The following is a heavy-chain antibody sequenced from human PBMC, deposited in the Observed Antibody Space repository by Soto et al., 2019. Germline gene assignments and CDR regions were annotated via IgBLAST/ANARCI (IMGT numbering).Heavy chain of an antibody. D-gene: IGHD3-22*01. CDR3: ARDFFDSSDYTTNWFDP. J-gene: IGHJ5*02. V-gene: IGHV4-39*01. CDR1: GDSISNGRFY. CDR2: IYHTGNA. Sequence: SETLSLTCSVSGDSISNGRFYWSWILQPPGEGLEWIGSIYHTGNAYYNPSLKSRVTISVDTSKNQFSLKLTSVTAADAALYYCARDFFDSSDYTTNWFDPWGQGTLVTVSS.